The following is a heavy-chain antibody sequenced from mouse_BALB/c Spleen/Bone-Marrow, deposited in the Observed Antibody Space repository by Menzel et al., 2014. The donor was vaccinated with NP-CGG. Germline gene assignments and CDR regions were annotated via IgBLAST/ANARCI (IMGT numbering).Heavy chain of an antibody. CDR3: ESRGEYFDV. Sequence: VQLKKSGPELVKPGASVKISCKASGYSFTGYYMHWVKQSHGNSLDWIGYIYPYNGVSSYNQIFKGKATLTVDKSSSTAYMELRSLTSDDSAVYYCESRGEYFDVWGAGTTVTVSS. CDR2: IYPYNGVS. CDR1: GYSFTGYY. V-gene: IGHV1-31*01. J-gene: IGHJ1*01.